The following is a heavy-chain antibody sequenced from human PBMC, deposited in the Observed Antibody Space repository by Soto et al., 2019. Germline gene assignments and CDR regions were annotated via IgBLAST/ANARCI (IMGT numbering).Heavy chain of an antibody. Sequence: GGSLRLSCAASGFTFSYHYMSWIRQAPGKGLEWISYINPSGTYTHYADSVKGRFAISRGNAENALYLQMNSLRPEDTALYYCGRGHHSKDVWGRGATVTVSS. V-gene: IGHV3-11*06. CDR1: GFTFSYHY. CDR2: INPSGTYT. CDR3: GRGHHSKDV. J-gene: IGHJ6*02.